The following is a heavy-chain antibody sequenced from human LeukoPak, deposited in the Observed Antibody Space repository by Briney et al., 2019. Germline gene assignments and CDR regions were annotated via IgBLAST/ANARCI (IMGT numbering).Heavy chain of an antibody. J-gene: IGHJ4*02. CDR3: ARSGYYDSSGYDY. CDR1: GFTVSSNY. V-gene: IGHV3-53*01. D-gene: IGHD3-22*01. CDR2: IYSGGST. Sequence: GGSLRLSCAASGFTVSSNYMSWVRQAPGKGLERVSVIYSGGSTYYADSVKGRFTISRDNSKNTLYLQMNSLRAEDTAVYYCARSGYYDSSGYDYWGQGTLVTVSS.